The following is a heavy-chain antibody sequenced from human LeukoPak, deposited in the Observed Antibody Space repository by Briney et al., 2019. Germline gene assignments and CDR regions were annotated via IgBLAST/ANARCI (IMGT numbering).Heavy chain of an antibody. J-gene: IGHJ4*02. V-gene: IGHV1-2*02. Sequence: ASVKVSCKASGYTFTGYYMHWVRQAPGQGLEWMGWINPNSGGTNYAQKFQGRVTMTRDTSISTAYMELSSLRSEDTAVYYCATQGDSGHMAQHDYWGQGTLVSVSS. CDR3: ATQGDSGHMAQHDY. CDR2: INPNSGGT. D-gene: IGHD2-21*01. CDR1: GYTFTGYY.